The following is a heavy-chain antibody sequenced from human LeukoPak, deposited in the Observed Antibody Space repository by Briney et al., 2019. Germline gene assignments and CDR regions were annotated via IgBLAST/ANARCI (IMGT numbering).Heavy chain of an antibody. CDR1: EFTFSNHW. CDR2: VNEDDSDK. Sequence: SGGSLTLSCVASEFTFSNHWVTWVRQAPGKGLEWVASVNEDDSDKYYVDSMEGRFTISRDNAKNSLFLQMNSLRAEDTAVYYCARLSPPPAAGDDYYYMDVWGKGTTVTVSS. J-gene: IGHJ6*03. V-gene: IGHV3-7*01. CDR3: ARLSPPPAAGDDYYYMDV. D-gene: IGHD6-13*01.